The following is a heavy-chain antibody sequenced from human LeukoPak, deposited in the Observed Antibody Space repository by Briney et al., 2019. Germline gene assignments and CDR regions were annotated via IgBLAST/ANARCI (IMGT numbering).Heavy chain of an antibody. J-gene: IGHJ3*02. V-gene: IGHV1-2*04. CDR2: INPNSGGT. CDR3: ARADSMSMNAFDI. CDR1: GYTFTGYY. Sequence: GASVKVSCKASGYTFTGYYMHWVRPAPGQGLEWMGWINPNSGGTNYAQKFQGWVTMTRDTSISTAYMELNRLRSDDTAVYYCARADSMSMNAFDIWGQGTMVTVSS. D-gene: IGHD3-22*01.